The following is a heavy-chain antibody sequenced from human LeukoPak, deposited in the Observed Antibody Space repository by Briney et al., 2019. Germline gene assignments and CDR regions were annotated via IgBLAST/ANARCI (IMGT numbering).Heavy chain of an antibody. CDR3: ARVKVAVAGLNPYYFDY. Sequence: GASVKVSCKTAGGTFSSYAISWVRQAPGQGLERMGGIIPIFCTANYAQKFQGRVTITADESTSTAYMELSSLRSEDTAVYYCARVKVAVAGLNPYYFDYWGQGTLVTVSS. J-gene: IGHJ4*02. D-gene: IGHD6-19*01. V-gene: IGHV1-69*13. CDR1: GGTFSSYA. CDR2: IIPIFCTA.